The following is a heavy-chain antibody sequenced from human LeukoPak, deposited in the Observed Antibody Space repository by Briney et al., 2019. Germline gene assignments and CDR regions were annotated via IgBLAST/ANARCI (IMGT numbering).Heavy chain of an antibody. CDR1: GFTFSSYA. V-gene: IGHV3-23*01. D-gene: IGHD4-17*01. CDR2: ISGSEDST. J-gene: IGHJ4*02. CDR3: ARDLETTVTTLNY. Sequence: GGSLRLSCAASGFTFSSYAMHWVRQAPGKGLEWVSAISGSEDSTYYADSVKGRFTISRDNSKHTLYLRMNSLRAEDTAVYYCARDLETTVTTLNYWGQGTLVTVST.